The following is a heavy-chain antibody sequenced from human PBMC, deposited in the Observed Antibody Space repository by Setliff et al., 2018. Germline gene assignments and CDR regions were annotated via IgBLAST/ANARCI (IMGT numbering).Heavy chain of an antibody. J-gene: IGHJ4*02. V-gene: IGHV3-7*01. CDR2: IKKDGSIK. CDR3: SRDLQGSGDYVVDY. Sequence: PGGSLRLSCAASGFTFRSYWMSWVRQAPGKGLEWVANIKKDGSIKYYLDSVRGRFTISRDNAENSLTLQMNSLRVEDTAVYYCSRDLQGSGDYVVDYWGQGTL. D-gene: IGHD4-17*01. CDR1: GFTFRSYW.